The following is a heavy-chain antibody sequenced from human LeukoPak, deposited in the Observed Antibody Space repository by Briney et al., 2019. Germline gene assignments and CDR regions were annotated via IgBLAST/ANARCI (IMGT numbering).Heavy chain of an antibody. CDR3: ARLFRTPYYYYYMDV. CDR1: GYSFTSYW. J-gene: IGHJ6*03. V-gene: IGHV5-51*01. CDR2: IYPGDSDT. Sequence: GESLKISCKGSGYSFTSYWIGWVRQMPGKGPGWMGIIYPGDSDTRYSPSFQGQVTISADKSISTAYLQWSSLKASDTAMYYCARLFRTPYYYYYMDVWGKGTTVTVSS.